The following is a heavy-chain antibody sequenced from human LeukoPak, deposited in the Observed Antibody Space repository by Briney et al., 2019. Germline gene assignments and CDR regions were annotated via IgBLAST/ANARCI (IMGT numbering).Heavy chain of an antibody. CDR1: GFTFNTYW. Sequence: GGSLRLSCRVSGFTFNTYWMHWVRQAPGKGLVWVSRMNNDGRVISYADSVKGRFTISRDNAKNTLYLQMNSLRAEDTAVYYCASALGGQGGHWGQGTLVTVSS. D-gene: IGHD1-26*01. CDR3: ASALGGQGGH. CDR2: MNNDGRVI. V-gene: IGHV3-74*01. J-gene: IGHJ4*02.